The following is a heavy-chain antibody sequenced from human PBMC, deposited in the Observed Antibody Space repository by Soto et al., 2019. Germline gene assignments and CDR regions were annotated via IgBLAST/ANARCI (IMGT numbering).Heavy chain of an antibody. Sequence: PSETLSLTCTVSGGSISSGGYYWSWIRQHPGKGLEWIGYIYYSGSTYYNPSLKSRVTISVDTSKNQFSLKPSSVTAADTAVYYCARDIVVVPAADYYYYGMDVWGQGTTVTVSS. CDR2: IYYSGST. J-gene: IGHJ6*02. CDR3: ARDIVVVPAADYYYYGMDV. CDR1: GGSISSGGYY. D-gene: IGHD2-2*01. V-gene: IGHV4-31*03.